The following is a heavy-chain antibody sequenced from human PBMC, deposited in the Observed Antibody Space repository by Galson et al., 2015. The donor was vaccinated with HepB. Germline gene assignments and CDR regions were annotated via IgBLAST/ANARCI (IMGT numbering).Heavy chain of an antibody. CDR1: GFTFSSCW. CDR3: ARDRDGWYYFDY. D-gene: IGHD6-19*01. J-gene: IGHJ4*02. V-gene: IGHV3-74*01. CDR2: TNSDGSST. Sequence: SLRLSCAASGFTFSSCWMHWVRQAPGKGLVWVSRTNSDGSSTSYADSVKGRFTISRDNAKNTLYLQMNSLRAEDTAVYYCARDRDGWYYFDYWGQGTLVTVSS.